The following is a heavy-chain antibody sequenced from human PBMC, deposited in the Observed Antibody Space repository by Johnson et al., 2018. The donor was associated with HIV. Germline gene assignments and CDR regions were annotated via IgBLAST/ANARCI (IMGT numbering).Heavy chain of an antibody. V-gene: IGHV3-30*02. D-gene: IGHD2-2*01. Sequence: QVQLVESGGGLVQPGGSLRLSCAASGFTFGSYAMSWVRQAPGKGLEWVAFIRSDGSNKYYADSVKGRFTISRDNSKNTLYLQMNGLRAEDTAVYYCARGCLGYQNIHDPFDIWGQGTMVTVSS. CDR2: IRSDGSNK. J-gene: IGHJ3*02. CDR1: GFTFGSYA. CDR3: ARGCLGYQNIHDPFDI.